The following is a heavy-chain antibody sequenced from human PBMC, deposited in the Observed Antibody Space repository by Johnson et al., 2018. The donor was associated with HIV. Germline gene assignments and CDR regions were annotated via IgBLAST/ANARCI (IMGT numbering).Heavy chain of an antibody. J-gene: IGHJ3*02. Sequence: VQLVESGGGLVQPGRSLRLSCAASGFSFDDYAMHWVRHVAGKGLEWVSGISWNRGSIGYADSLKGRFTISRDNAKNSLSLQLNSLRAEDTALYYCAKDMGRYSSSSAAFDIWGQGTLVTLSS. CDR1: GFSFDDYA. CDR2: ISWNRGSI. V-gene: IGHV3-9*01. CDR3: AKDMGRYSSSSAAFDI. D-gene: IGHD6-6*01.